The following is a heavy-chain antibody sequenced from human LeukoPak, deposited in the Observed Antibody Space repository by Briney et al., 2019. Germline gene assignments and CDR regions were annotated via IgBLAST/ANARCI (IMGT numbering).Heavy chain of an antibody. J-gene: IGHJ6*04. Sequence: GASVKVSCKVSGYTITELSMHWVRQAPGTGLEWMGGFDPEDGETIYAQKFQGRVTMTEDTSTDTAYMELSSLRSEDTAVYYCATDQPDGDSSGAWDVWGKGTTVTVSS. V-gene: IGHV1-24*01. CDR2: FDPEDGET. CDR3: ATDQPDGDSSGAWDV. D-gene: IGHD3-22*01. CDR1: GYTITELS.